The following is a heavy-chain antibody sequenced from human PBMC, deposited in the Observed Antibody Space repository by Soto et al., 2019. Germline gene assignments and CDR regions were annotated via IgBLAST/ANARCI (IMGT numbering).Heavy chain of an antibody. J-gene: IGHJ6*03. CDR1: GFTFSSYG. CDR2: IWYDGSNK. D-gene: IGHD6-19*01. V-gene: IGHV3-33*01. Sequence: PGGSLRLSCAASGFTFSSYGMHWVRQAPGKGLEWVAVIWYDGSNKYYADSVKGRFTISRDNSKNTLYLQMNSLRAEDTAVYYCARDGPMGCMEVWGKGTTVTVSS. CDR3: ARDGPMGCMEV.